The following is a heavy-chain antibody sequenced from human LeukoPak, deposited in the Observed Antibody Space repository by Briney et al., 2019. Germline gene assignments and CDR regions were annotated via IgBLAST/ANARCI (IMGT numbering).Heavy chain of an antibody. CDR2: IIPIFGTA. V-gene: IGHV1-69*06. J-gene: IGHJ4*02. D-gene: IGHD5-24*01. CDR3: ARASIRDGYNYIRMDYFDY. CDR1: GYTLTELS. Sequence: SVKVSCKVSGYTLTELSMHWVRQAPGKGLEWMGGIIPIFGTANYAQKFQGRVTITADKSTSTAYMELSSLRSEDTAVYYCARASIRDGYNYIRMDYFDYWGQGTLVTVSS.